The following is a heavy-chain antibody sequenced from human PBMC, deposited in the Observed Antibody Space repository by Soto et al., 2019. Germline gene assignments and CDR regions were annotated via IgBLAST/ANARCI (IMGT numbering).Heavy chain of an antibody. CDR2: ISSNGGST. J-gene: IGHJ5*02. CDR1: GFTFSSYA. CDR3: ARGGRLMIPLFDP. D-gene: IGHD2-8*01. V-gene: IGHV3-64*01. Sequence: GGSLRLSCAASGFTFSSYAMHWVRQAPGKGLEYVSAISSNGGSTYYANSVKGRFTISRDNSKNTLYLQMGSLRAEDMAVYYCARGGRLMIPLFDPWGQGTLVTV.